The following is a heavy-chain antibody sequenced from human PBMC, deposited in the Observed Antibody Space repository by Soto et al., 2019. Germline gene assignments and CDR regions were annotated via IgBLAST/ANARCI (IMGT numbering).Heavy chain of an antibody. J-gene: IGHJ3*02. D-gene: IGHD3-16*01. CDR2: INPNSGGT. V-gene: IGHV1-2*04. CDR3: ARGPLGITFTDI. Sequence: ASVKVSCKASGYTFTGYYMHWVRQAPGQGLEWMGWINPNSGGTNYAQKFQGWVTMTRDTSISTAYMELSRLRSDDTAVYYCARGPLGITFTDIWGQATMVTVSS. CDR1: GYTFTGYY.